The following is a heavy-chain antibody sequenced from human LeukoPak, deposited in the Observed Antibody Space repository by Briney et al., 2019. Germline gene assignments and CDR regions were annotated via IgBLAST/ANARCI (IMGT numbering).Heavy chain of an antibody. J-gene: IGHJ6*03. V-gene: IGHV7-4-1*02. CDR2: INTNTGNP. CDR3: ARAETALEYYYYYYMDV. CDR1: GYTFTSYA. Sequence: ASVKVSCKASGYTFTSYAMNWVRQAPGQGLEWMGWINTNTGNPTYAQGFTGRFVFSLDTSVSTAYLQISSLKAEDTAMYYCARAETALEYYYYYYMDVWGKGTTVTVSS. D-gene: IGHD3-3*01.